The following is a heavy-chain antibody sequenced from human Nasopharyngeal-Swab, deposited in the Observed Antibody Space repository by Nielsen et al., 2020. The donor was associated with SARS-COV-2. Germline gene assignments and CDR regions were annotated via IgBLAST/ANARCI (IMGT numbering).Heavy chain of an antibody. V-gene: IGHV4-34*01. J-gene: IGHJ6*02. CDR3: ASLPYSSSWYDYYYGMDV. CDR2: INLSGST. D-gene: IGHD6-13*01. Sequence: VLYWIGQINLSGSTNYNPSLKGRVTISVDTSKNQFSLTLSSVAAADTAVYYCASLPYSSSWYDYYYGMDVWGQGTTVTVSS.